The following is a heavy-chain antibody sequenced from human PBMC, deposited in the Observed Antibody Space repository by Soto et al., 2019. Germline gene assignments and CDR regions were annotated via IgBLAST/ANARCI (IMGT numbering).Heavy chain of an antibody. CDR3: ASRGAGYSSSRDDPFFDY. CDR2: IYYSGST. J-gene: IGHJ4*02. D-gene: IGHD6-13*01. Sequence: QVQLQESGPGLVKPSQTLSLTCTVSGGSISSGGYYWSWIRQHPGKGLEWLGYIYYSGSTYYNPSLKSRVTISVDTSKNQFSLKLSSVTAADTAVYYCASRGAGYSSSRDDPFFDYWGQGTLVTVSS. CDR1: GGSISSGGYY. V-gene: IGHV4-31*03.